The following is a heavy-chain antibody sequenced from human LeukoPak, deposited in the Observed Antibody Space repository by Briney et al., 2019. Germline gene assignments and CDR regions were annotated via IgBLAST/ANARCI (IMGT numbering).Heavy chain of an antibody. CDR2: IDPSDSYT. D-gene: IGHD1-26*01. CDR3: ARRVWDGYSGTYYDDY. Sequence: GESLKISCTGSGYSFSSYWIVWVRQMPGKGLEWMGRIDPSDSYTNYSPSFQGHVTISSDKSISTAYLQWGSLKASDTAIYYCARRVWDGYSGTYYDDYWGQGTLVTVSS. V-gene: IGHV5-10-1*01. CDR1: GYSFSSYW. J-gene: IGHJ4*02.